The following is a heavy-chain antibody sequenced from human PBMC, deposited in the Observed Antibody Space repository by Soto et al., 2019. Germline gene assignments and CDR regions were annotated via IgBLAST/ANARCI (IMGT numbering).Heavy chain of an antibody. CDR3: VRERAPFDGFDI. V-gene: IGHV3-33*01. Sequence: QVQLVESGGGVVQPGRSLRLSCAASGFTFRSFGMHWVRQAPGKGLEWLTVIWSDGMNKFYADSVKGRFTISRDNSKYMVELQMNSLRMEERDVYYSVRERAPFDGFDIWGQGAMVTVSS. CDR1: GFTFRSFG. J-gene: IGHJ3*02. CDR2: IWSDGMNK.